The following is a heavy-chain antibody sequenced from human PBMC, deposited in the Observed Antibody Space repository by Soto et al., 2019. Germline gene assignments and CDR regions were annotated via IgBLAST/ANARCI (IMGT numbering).Heavy chain of an antibody. D-gene: IGHD2-8*01. CDR1: GFTFSSSW. CDR2: MNPDGSGI. Sequence: EVQMVETGGGLVQPGGSLRLSCVVSGFTFSSSWMHWVRQGPGKGLVWVSRMNPDGSGINYADDVKGPFTTCRDNAKNIIFMLMNRQRAEHTALYCCITGVSEYWGQATLVTVS. CDR3: ITGVSEY. V-gene: IGHV3-74*01. J-gene: IGHJ4*02.